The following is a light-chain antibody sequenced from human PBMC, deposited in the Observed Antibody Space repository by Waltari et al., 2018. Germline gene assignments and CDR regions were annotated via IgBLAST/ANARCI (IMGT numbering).Light chain of an antibody. V-gene: IGKV1-33*01. CDR2: DAT. CDR3: QHFDNLLFT. Sequence: DIQMTQSPSSLSASVGDRVTITCQASQDINNYLNWYQQRPGKAPKVLIYDATLLKIGVPSRFSGSGSGTDFTFAITSLQPEDAATYYCQHFDNLLFTFGQGTKLEI. CDR1: QDINNY. J-gene: IGKJ2*01.